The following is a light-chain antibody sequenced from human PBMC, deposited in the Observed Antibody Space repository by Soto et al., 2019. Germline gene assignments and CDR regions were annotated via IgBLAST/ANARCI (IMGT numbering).Light chain of an antibody. CDR1: QSFSTW. CDR3: QQYYSYPLT. Sequence: TQMTQSPSTLSASVGDRVTITCQASQSFSTWLAWYQQKPGKAPKLLIYDVSNLESGVPSRFSGSGSGTEFTLPTASLQPDDFATYSCQQYYSYPLTFGGGPTVEIK. CDR2: DVS. V-gene: IGKV1-5*01. J-gene: IGKJ4*01.